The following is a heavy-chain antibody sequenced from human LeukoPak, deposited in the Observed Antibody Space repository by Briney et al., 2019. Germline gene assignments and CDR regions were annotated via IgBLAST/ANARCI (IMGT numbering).Heavy chain of an antibody. J-gene: IGHJ4*02. Sequence: GESLKISCKGSGYSFTSYWIGWVRQMPGKGLEWMGIIYPGDPDTRYSPSFQGQVTISADKSISTAYLQWSSLKASDIAMYYCARRGRGTTVTYYFDFWGQGTLVTVSS. CDR2: IYPGDPDT. V-gene: IGHV5-51*01. CDR3: ARRGRGTTVTYYFDF. D-gene: IGHD4-17*01. CDR1: GYSFTSYW.